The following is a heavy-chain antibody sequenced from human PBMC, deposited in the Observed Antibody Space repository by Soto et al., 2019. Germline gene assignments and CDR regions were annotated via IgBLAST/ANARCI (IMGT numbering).Heavy chain of an antibody. CDR2: IIPIFGTA. CDR3: ARGGDYYGTYYFDY. J-gene: IGHJ4*02. CDR1: GGTFSSYA. D-gene: IGHD3-10*01. Sequence: ASVKVSCKASGGTFSSYAISWVRQAPGQGLEWMGGIIPIFGTANYAQKFQGRVTITADESTSTAYMELSSLRSEDTAVYYCARGGDYYGTYYFDYWGQGTLDTVSS. V-gene: IGHV1-69*13.